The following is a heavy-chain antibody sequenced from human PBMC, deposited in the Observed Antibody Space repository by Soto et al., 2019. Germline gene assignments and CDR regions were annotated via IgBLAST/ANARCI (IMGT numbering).Heavy chain of an antibody. CDR3: ARGYNGNVDY. CDR1: GDSVSSNGDT. V-gene: IGHV6-1*01. D-gene: IGHD5-12*01. Sequence: SQTLSLTCVISGDSVSSNGDTWNWIRQSPSRGLEWLGRTYYRSKWYNDYAVSVKSRITIDPDTSKNQFSLQLNSVTPEDTAVYYCARGYNGNVDYWGQGTLVTVSS. CDR2: TYYRSKWYN. J-gene: IGHJ4*02.